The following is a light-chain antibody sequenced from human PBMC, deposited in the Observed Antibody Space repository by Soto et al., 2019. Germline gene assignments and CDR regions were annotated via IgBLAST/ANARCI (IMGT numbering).Light chain of an antibody. Sequence: EVLLTQSPVTLSLSPGESSTLSCRASQSFRGLLAWYQQKPGQAPRLLIYDAYNRATGIPPRFSDSGSGTDFTLTISSLEPEDSAVYYCQQRHMWPITFGQGTRLEI. CDR2: DAY. V-gene: IGKV3-11*01. CDR1: QSFRGL. J-gene: IGKJ5*01. CDR3: QQRHMWPIT.